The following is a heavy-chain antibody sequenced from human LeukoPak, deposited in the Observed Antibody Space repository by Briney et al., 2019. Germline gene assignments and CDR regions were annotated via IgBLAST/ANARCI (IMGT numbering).Heavy chain of an antibody. J-gene: IGHJ4*02. CDR3: ARGRLYSSSWYGGGVYYFDY. CDR2: INHSGST. Sequence: SETLSLTCTVSGGSISSYYWSWIRQPPGKGLEWIGEINHSGSTNYNPSLKSRVTISVDTSKNQFSLKLSSVTAADTAVYYCARGRLYSSSWYGGGVYYFDYWGQGTLVTVSS. V-gene: IGHV4-34*01. D-gene: IGHD6-13*01. CDR1: GGSISSYY.